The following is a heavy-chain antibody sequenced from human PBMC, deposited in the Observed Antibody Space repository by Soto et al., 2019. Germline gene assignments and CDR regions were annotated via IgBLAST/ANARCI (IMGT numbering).Heavy chain of an antibody. Sequence: ASVKVSCKASGYTFTGYDMHWVRQAPGQGLEWMGWINPNSGGTNYAQKFQGWVTMTRDTSISTAYMELSRLRSDDTAVYYCARVRIVGASNDAFDSWGQGTMVTVSS. CDR2: INPNSGGT. V-gene: IGHV1-2*04. J-gene: IGHJ3*02. CDR1: GYTFTGYD. D-gene: IGHD1-26*01. CDR3: ARVRIVGASNDAFDS.